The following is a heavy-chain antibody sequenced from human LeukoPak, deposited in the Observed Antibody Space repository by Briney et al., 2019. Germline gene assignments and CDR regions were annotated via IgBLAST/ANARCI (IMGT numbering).Heavy chain of an antibody. CDR3: ARHSGMYYFDY. D-gene: IGHD1-26*01. CDR2: IYYSGST. J-gene: IGHJ4*02. V-gene: IGHV4-59*08. Sequence: IGYIYYSGSTNYNPSLKSRVTISVDTSKNQFSLKLSSVTAADTAVYYCARHSGMYYFDYWGQGTLVTVSS.